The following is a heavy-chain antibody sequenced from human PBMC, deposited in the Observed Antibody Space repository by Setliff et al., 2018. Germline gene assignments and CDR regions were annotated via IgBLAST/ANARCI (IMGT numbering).Heavy chain of an antibody. CDR2: IYYSGST. J-gene: IGHJ4*02. Sequence: SETLSLTCTVSGGSISSGSYYWSWIRQPAGKGLEWIGSIYYSGSTYYNPSLKSRVTISVDTSKNQFSLKLSSVTAADTAVYYCARRETYYNFWSGYYAYWGQGTLVTVSS. CDR3: ARRETYYNFWSGYYAY. CDR1: GGSISSGSYY. D-gene: IGHD3-3*01. V-gene: IGHV4-39*07.